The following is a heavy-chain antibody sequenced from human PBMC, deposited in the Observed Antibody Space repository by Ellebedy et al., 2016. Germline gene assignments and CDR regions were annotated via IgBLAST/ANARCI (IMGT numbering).Heavy chain of an antibody. V-gene: IGHV1-18*04. CDR3: VRAYGAFSWFDP. CDR1: GYTFTNYG. CDR2: INTVNGDR. Sequence: ASVKVSCKPSGYTFTNYGISWVRQAPGQGLEWMGWINTVNGDRKYSQKLKGRVTFTTDTSATTAYMELSDLGSEDTSLYYCVRAYGAFSWFDPWGQGTLVTVSS. J-gene: IGHJ5*02. D-gene: IGHD4-17*01.